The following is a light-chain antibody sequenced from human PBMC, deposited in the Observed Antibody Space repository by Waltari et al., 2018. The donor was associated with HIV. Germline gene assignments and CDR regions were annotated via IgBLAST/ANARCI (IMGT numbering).Light chain of an antibody. V-gene: IGLV2-14*01. CDR2: EFS. Sequence: QSALTQPASVSGSPGQSITISCTGTSSDVGGYNYVSWYQHHPGKAPTLMIYEFSNRPAGVSNRFSGSKSGNTASLTISGLQADDEADYYCRSYTSSSTSHVFGAGTKLTVL. CDR1: SSDVGGYNY. J-gene: IGLJ1*01. CDR3: RSYTSSSTSHV.